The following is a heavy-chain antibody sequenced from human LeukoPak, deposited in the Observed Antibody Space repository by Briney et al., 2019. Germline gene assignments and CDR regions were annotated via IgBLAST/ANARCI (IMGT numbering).Heavy chain of an antibody. Sequence: SETLSLTCTVSDGSINIYYWSWIRQAPGKGLEWIGYIYNSGSTNYNPSLRRRVTISMDTSKIQFSLRLTSVTAADTAMYYCARGYNYGAHYWFDYWGQETLVTVSS. V-gene: IGHV4-59*01. D-gene: IGHD5-18*01. CDR1: DGSINIYY. CDR2: IYNSGST. CDR3: ARGYNYGAHYWFDY. J-gene: IGHJ4*02.